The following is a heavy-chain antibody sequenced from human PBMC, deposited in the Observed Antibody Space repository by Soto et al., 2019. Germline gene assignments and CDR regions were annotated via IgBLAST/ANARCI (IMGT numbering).Heavy chain of an antibody. J-gene: IGHJ4*02. CDR2: INHSGST. V-gene: IGHV4-34*01. D-gene: IGHD2-15*01. CDR3: ARVADCSGGRCYFSVDY. Sequence: SEPLSLTCAVYGGCFSGYYWSWIRQPPGKGLEWIGEINHSGSTNYNPSLKSRVTISVDTSKNQFSLKLSSVTAADTAVYYCARVADCSGGRCYFSVDYWGQGTLVTVSS. CDR1: GGCFSGYY.